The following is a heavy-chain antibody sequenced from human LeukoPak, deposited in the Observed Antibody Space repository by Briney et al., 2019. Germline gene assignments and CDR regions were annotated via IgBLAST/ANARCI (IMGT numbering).Heavy chain of an antibody. CDR3: TRDLPVPSLVRGIIIYGLIDY. V-gene: IGHV3-21*06. J-gene: IGHJ4*02. D-gene: IGHD3-10*01. CDR1: GFTLSSIS. CDR2: ISPDGETT. Sequence: GGSLRLSCEASGFTLSSISMNWVRQAPGKVLEWFSSISPDGETTYHADSVKGRFTTSRDNAKSSLYLQMNSLRAEDTALYYCTRDLPVPSLVRGIIIYGLIDYWGQGTLVTVSS.